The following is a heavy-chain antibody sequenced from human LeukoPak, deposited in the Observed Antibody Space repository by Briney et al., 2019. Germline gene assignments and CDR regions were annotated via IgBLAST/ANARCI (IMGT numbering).Heavy chain of an antibody. V-gene: IGHV4-59*01. J-gene: IGHJ4*02. Sequence: NPSETLSLTCSVSGGSFTSYYWSWIRQPPGKELEWIGYVDNRETTSYNPSLKSRVTISIDPSNSQFSLRLRSVTAADTAVYYCARGWGYCSGGNCYFTYFDYWGQGALVTVSS. CDR3: ARGWGYCSGGNCYFTYFDY. D-gene: IGHD2-15*01. CDR1: GGSFTSYY. CDR2: VDNRETT.